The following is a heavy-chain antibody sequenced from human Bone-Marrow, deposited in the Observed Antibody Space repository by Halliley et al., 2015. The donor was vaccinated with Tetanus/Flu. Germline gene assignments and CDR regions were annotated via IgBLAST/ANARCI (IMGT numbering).Heavy chain of an antibody. CDR1: GDSIGSGYS. J-gene: IGHJ6*02. CDR2: IYHSGST. V-gene: IGHV4-4*02. Sequence: TLSLTCAVSGDSIGSGYSWAWVRRPPGNGLEWIGEIYHSGSTNYNPSLESRVTISVDKSKNEFSLKLSSVTAADTAVYYCARGRTVSRDSDYVINYWGHGTTVTVSS. CDR3: ARGRTVSRDSDYVINY. D-gene: IGHD4-4*01.